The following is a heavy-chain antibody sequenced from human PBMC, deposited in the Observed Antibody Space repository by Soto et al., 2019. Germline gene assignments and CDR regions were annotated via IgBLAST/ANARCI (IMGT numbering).Heavy chain of an antibody. J-gene: IGHJ4*02. CDR3: AHVYGGYDNFDY. CDR1: GFSLSTSGAG. CDR2: IYWDDDK. D-gene: IGHD5-12*01. Sequence: QITLKESGPPLVKPTQTLTLTCTFSGFSLSTSGAGVGWIRQPPGKALEWLALIYWDDDKRYSPSLKSRLTITKDTSKNQVVLTMTNMDPVDTATYFCAHVYGGYDNFDYWGQGTRVTVSS. V-gene: IGHV2-5*02.